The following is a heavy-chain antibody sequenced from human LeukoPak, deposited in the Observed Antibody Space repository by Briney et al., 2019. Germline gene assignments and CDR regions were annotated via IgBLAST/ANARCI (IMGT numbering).Heavy chain of an antibody. Sequence: GGSLRLSCAASGFNFRNYGIHWVRQAPGKGLEWVAVISYDGSNKYYADSVKGRFTISRDNSKNTLYLQMNSLRAEDTAVYYCARDGSRGPYVLRFLEWFYYWGQGTLVTVSS. J-gene: IGHJ4*02. CDR2: ISYDGSNK. V-gene: IGHV3-30*19. CDR3: ARDGSRGPYVLRFLEWFYY. D-gene: IGHD3-3*01. CDR1: GFNFRNYG.